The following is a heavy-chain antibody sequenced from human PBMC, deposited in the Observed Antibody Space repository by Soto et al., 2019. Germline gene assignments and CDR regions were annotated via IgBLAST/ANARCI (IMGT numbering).Heavy chain of an antibody. CDR3: AKGADSSGYYNFDY. CDR2: TSYDGSNK. J-gene: IGHJ4*02. V-gene: IGHV3-30*18. D-gene: IGHD3-22*01. CDR1: GFTFSSYG. Sequence: GGSLRLSCAASGFTFSSYGIHWVRQAPGKGLEWVAVTSYDGSNKYYADSVKGRFTISRDNSKNTLYLQMNSLRAEDTAVYYCAKGADSSGYYNFDYWGQGTLVTVSS.